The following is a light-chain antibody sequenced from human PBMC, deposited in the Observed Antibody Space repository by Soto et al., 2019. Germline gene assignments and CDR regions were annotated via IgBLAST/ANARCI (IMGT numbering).Light chain of an antibody. V-gene: IGKV3-20*01. CDR2: GAS. CDR1: QSVSSSR. J-gene: IGKJ1*01. Sequence: EIVLTEAPGTLSLSPGERATLSCRASQSVSSSRLAWYRQKAGQAPRLLIYGASSRATGIPDRLSGSGSGTDFTITISRLEPEDFAVYYCQQYGSSLWTLGQGTNVDIK. CDR3: QQYGSSLWT.